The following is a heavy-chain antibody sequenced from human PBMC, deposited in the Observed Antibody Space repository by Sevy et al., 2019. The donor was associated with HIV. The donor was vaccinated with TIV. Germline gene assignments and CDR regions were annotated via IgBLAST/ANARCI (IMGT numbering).Heavy chain of an antibody. CDR1: GYTFIDYY. D-gene: IGHD2-15*01. CDR2: INPNSGAT. CDR3: AREDCYDATGGWVDP. Sequence: ASVKVSCKASGYTFIDYYIHWVRQAPGQALEWMGRINPNSGATNYAQKFQDRVTMTRDTSISTSYMELRRLRSDDPAVYYCAREDCYDATGGWVDPWGQGTLVTVSS. V-gene: IGHV1-2*06. J-gene: IGHJ5*02.